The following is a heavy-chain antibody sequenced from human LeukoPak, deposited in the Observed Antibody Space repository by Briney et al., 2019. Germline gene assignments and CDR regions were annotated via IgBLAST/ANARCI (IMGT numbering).Heavy chain of an antibody. J-gene: IGHJ3*02. CDR1: GGTFSSYA. CDR2: IIPIFGTA. D-gene: IGHD6-13*01. V-gene: IGHV1-69*13. Sequence: SVKVSCKASGGTFSSYAISWVRQAPGQGLEWMGGIIPIFGTANYAQKFQGRVTITADESTSTAYMELSSLRSEDTAVYYCARVLSGSSWYESGAFDIWGQGTMVTVSS. CDR3: ARVLSGSSWYESGAFDI.